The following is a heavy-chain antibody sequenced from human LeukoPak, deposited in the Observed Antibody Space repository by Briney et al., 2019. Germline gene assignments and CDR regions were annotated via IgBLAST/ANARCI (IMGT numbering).Heavy chain of an antibody. CDR3: ARARNYCSGGSCYYFDY. D-gene: IGHD2-15*01. J-gene: IGHJ4*02. V-gene: IGHV3-21*01. Sequence: GGSLRLSCAASGFTFSSYSMNWVRQAPGKGLEWVSSISSSSYIYYADSVKGRFTISRDNAKNSLYLQMNSLRAEDTAVYYCARARNYCSGGSCYYFDYWGQGTLVTVSS. CDR2: ISSSSYI. CDR1: GFTFSSYS.